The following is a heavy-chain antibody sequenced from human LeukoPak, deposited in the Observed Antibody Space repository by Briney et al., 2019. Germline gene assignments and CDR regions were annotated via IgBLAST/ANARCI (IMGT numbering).Heavy chain of an antibody. V-gene: IGHV4-39*07. CDR2: MHYSGST. J-gene: IGHJ4*02. CDR1: GFTFSRYW. CDR3: ARGSYSYGNAFDY. Sequence: GSLRLSCAASGFTFSRYWMSWVRQPPGKGVGGFGSMHYSGSTYYNPSLKSRVTISVDTSKNQFSLNLNSVTAADTAVYFCARGSYSYGNAFDYWGQGTLVTVSS. D-gene: IGHD5-18*01.